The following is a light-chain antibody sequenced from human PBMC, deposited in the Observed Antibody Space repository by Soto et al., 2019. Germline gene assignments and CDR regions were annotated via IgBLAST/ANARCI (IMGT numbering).Light chain of an antibody. CDR3: SSYTSSSHVV. CDR2: EVS. V-gene: IGLV2-14*01. CDR1: SSNIGNNY. Sequence: QSVLTQSPSVSAAPGQTVTISCSGTSSNIGNNYVSWYQQHPGKAPKLMIYEVSNRPSGVSNRFSGSKSGNTASLTISGLQAEDEADYYCSSYTSSSHVVFGGGTKLTVL. J-gene: IGLJ2*01.